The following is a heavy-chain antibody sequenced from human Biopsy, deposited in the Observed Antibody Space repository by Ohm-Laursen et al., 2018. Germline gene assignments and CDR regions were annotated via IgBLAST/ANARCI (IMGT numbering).Heavy chain of an antibody. CDR3: ARDIMNPIGGLVARPDVFDV. V-gene: IGHV1-2*02. D-gene: IGHD3-16*02. CDR1: GYTFTDYF. CDR2: ISPSSGGT. J-gene: IGHJ3*01. Sequence: ASVKVSCKPSGYTFTDYFLHWVRQAPGQGPEWMGWISPSSGGTNYAQKFQGRVTMIRDTSATTGYMELSSLRSDDTAVYYCARDIMNPIGGLVARPDVFDVWGQGTMVTVSS.